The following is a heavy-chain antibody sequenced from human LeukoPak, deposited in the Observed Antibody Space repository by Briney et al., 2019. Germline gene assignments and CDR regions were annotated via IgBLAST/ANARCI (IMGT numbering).Heavy chain of an antibody. CDR2: INHSGST. D-gene: IGHD4-17*01. V-gene: IGHV4-34*01. J-gene: IGHJ5*02. CDR1: GGSFSGYY. CDR3: ARGATVTTRPRGRFDP. Sequence: SETLSLTCAVYGGSFSGYYWSWIRQPPGKGLEWIGEINHSGSTNYNPSLKSRVTISVDTSKNQFSLKLSSVTAADTAVYYCARGATVTTRPRGRFDPWDQGTLVTVSS.